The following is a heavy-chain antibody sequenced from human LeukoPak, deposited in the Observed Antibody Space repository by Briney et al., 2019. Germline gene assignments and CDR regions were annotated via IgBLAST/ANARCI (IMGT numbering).Heavy chain of an antibody. Sequence: GGSLRLSCAASGFTFSSYLMHWVRQAPGKGLEWVAVISYDGSNKYNADSVKGRFTISRDNSKNTLYLQMNSLRTEDTAVYYCARDYRSGGACYPTGNLDYWGQGTLVTVSS. CDR2: ISYDGSNK. J-gene: IGHJ4*02. CDR3: ARDYRSGGACYPTGNLDY. D-gene: IGHD2-15*01. CDR1: GFTFSSYL. V-gene: IGHV3-30*04.